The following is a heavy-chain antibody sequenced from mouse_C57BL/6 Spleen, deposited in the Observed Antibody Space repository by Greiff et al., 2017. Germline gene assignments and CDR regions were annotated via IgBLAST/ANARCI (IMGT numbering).Heavy chain of an antibody. CDR2: IDPNSGGT. CDR1: GYTFTSYW. J-gene: IGHJ2*01. D-gene: IGHD1-3*01. V-gene: IGHV1-72*01. Sequence: QVQLQQPGAELVKPGASVKLSCKASGYTFTSYWMHWVKQRPGRGLEWIGRIDPNSGGTKYNEKFKSKATLTVDKPSSTAYMQLSSQTSEDAAGYYCGRWEVGFDYWGQGTTLTVSS. CDR3: GRWEVGFDY.